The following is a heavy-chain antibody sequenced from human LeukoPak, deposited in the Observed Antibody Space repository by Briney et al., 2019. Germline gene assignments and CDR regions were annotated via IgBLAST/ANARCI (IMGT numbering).Heavy chain of an antibody. D-gene: IGHD3-3*01. J-gene: IGHJ4*02. CDR2: INHSGST. CDR1: GGSFSGYY. CDR3: ARGRGDFWSGYHANSPPPYYLDY. Sequence: SETLSLTCAVYGGSFSGYYWSWIRQPPGKGLEWIGEINHSGSTNYNPSLKSRVTISVDTSKNQSSLKLSSVAAADTAVYYCARGRGDFWSGYHANSPPPYYLDYWGQGTLVTVSS. V-gene: IGHV4-34*01.